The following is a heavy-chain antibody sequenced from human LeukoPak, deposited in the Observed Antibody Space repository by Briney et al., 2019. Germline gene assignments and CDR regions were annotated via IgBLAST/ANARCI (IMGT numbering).Heavy chain of an antibody. CDR1: GGSISSSSYY. Sequence: PSETLSLTCTVSGGSISSSSYYWGWIRRPPGKGLEWIGYIYYSGSTNYNPSLKSRVTISVDTSKNQFSLKLSSVTAADTAVYYCARHGGCGIGYCSNWFDPWGQGTLVTVSS. V-gene: IGHV4-61*05. J-gene: IGHJ5*02. D-gene: IGHD2-15*01. CDR3: ARHGGCGIGYCSNWFDP. CDR2: IYYSGST.